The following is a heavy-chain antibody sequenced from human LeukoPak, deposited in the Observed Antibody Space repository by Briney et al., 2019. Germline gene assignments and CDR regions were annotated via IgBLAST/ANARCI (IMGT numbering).Heavy chain of an antibody. CDR3: ARDHAKLVGATGPFDY. Sequence: PGRSLKLSCVASGFTFNNYDMHWVRQAPGKGLEWVAIISADGHNKYYADSMKGRFSISRDNSKNTLYLQMDSLTTDDTAVYYCARDHAKLVGATGPFDYWGQGTLVTVSS. D-gene: IGHD1-26*01. CDR2: ISADGHNK. V-gene: IGHV3-30*03. J-gene: IGHJ4*02. CDR1: GFTFNNYD.